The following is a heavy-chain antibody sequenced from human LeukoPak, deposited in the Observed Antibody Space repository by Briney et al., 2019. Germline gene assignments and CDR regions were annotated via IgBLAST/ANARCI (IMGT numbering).Heavy chain of an antibody. CDR3: ARGGGRNTAMVWAFDY. CDR1: GFTFSSYA. V-gene: IGHV3-64*02. D-gene: IGHD5-18*01. CDR2: ISTNGGST. Sequence: GGFLRLSCAASGFTFSSYAMHWVRQAPGKGLEYVSGISTNGGSTYYADSVKGRFTISRDNSKNTLFLQMGSLRAEDMAVYHCARGGGRNTAMVWAFDYWGQGTLVTVSS. J-gene: IGHJ4*02.